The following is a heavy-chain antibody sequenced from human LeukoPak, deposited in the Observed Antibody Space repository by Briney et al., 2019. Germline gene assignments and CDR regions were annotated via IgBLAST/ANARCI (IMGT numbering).Heavy chain of an antibody. J-gene: IGHJ4*02. CDR2: IRSKAYGGTT. V-gene: IGHV3-49*04. CDR1: GFTFGDYA. Sequence: GGSLRLSCTASGFTFGDYAMSWVRQAPGKGLEWVGFIRSKAYGGTTEYAESVKGRFTISRDDSKSIAYLQMNSLKTEDTAVYYCTREGDYGDVYCDYWGQGTLVTVSS. CDR3: TREGDYGDVYCDY. D-gene: IGHD4-17*01.